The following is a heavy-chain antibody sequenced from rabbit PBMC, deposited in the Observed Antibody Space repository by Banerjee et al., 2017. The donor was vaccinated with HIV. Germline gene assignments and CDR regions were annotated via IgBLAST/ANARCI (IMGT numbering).Heavy chain of an antibody. CDR3: ARDYGYAGDNYRAFNL. D-gene: IGHD4-2*01. J-gene: IGHJ4*01. Sequence: QSLEESGGDLVKPGASLTLTCTASGFSFSSSYYMCWVRQAPGKGLEWIACIYTSSGSTYYATWAKGRFTISKTSSTTVTLQMTSLTAADTATYFCARDYGYAGDNYRAFNLWGPGTLVTVS. CDR2: IYTSSGST. CDR1: GFSFSSSYY. V-gene: IGHV1S40*01.